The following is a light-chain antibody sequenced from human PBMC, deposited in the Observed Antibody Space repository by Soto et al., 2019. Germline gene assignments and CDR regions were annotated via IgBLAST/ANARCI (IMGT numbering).Light chain of an antibody. CDR2: SSN. Sequence: QSVLTQQPAVSATPGQGVILSCSGGDSNIGSTAVNWYQQLPGTAPRLLIYSSNQRPSGVPDRISGSKSGTSASLAISGLQSEDEADYYCAAWDDDLHVWLFGGGTKLTVL. CDR1: DSNIGSTA. V-gene: IGLV1-44*01. J-gene: IGLJ3*02. CDR3: AAWDDDLHVWL.